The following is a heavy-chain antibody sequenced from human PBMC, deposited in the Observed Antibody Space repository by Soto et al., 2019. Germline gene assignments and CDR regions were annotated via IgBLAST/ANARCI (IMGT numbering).Heavy chain of an antibody. V-gene: IGHV4-59*01. D-gene: IGHD2-2*01. CDR2: IYYTGST. Sequence: QVQLQESGPGLVKPSETRSLTCTVSGGSISSYYWSWIRQPPGKGLEWIGYIYYTGSTNYNPSLKSRVTISVDTSKSQFSLKLRSVTAADTAVYYCARDPHRYCSSTSCPSGGAFDIWGQGTMVTVSS. CDR3: ARDPHRYCSSTSCPSGGAFDI. J-gene: IGHJ3*02. CDR1: GGSISSYY.